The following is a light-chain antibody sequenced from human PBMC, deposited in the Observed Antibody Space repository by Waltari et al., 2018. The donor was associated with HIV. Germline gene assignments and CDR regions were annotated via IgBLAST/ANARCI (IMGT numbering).Light chain of an antibody. CDR1: QSVLYSSNNKNY. V-gene: IGKV4-1*01. J-gene: IGKJ1*01. CDR3: QQYYSTPWT. Sequence: DIVMTQSPDSMAVSLGERATINFKSSQSVLYSSNNKNYLAWYQQKPGQRPKVLIYWASTLESGLPDRFSGSGSWTDFTLTISRLQAEGVAVYYGQQYYSTPWTCGQGTKVEIK. CDR2: WAS.